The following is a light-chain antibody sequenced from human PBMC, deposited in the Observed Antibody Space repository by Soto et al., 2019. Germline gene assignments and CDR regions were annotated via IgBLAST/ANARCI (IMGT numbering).Light chain of an antibody. CDR1: QGISSY. J-gene: IGKJ3*01. V-gene: IGKV1-8*01. CDR2: AAS. CDR3: QQYYSYPFT. Sequence: MTQSPGTLYVSPGDRATLSFRASQGISSYLAWYQQTPGKAPKLLSYAASTLQSGVPSRFRGSGSGTDFTLTISCLKSEDFETYYCQQYYSYPFTFGPGTKVDIK.